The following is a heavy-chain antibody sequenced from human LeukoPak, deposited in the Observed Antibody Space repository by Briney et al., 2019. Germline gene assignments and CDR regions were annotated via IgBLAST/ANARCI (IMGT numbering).Heavy chain of an antibody. CDR1: GGSINSYY. CDR3: ARNKATTESLLDY. J-gene: IGHJ4*02. V-gene: IGHV4-4*07. D-gene: IGHD1-1*01. CDR2: IYSSGST. Sequence: ASETLSLTCTVSGGSINSYYWSWIRQPAGKGLEWIGRIYSSGSTDYNPSLTSRVTMSVDTSKNQFSLRLTSVTAADTAVYYCARNKATTESLLDYWGQGTLVTVSS.